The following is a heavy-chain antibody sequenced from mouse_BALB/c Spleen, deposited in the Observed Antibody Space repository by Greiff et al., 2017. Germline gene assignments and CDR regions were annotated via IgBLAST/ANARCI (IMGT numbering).Heavy chain of an antibody. Sequence: VQLKQSGAELVRSGASVKLSCTASGFNIKDYYMHWVKQRPEQGLEWIGWIDPENGDTEYAPKFQGKATMTADTSSNTAYLQLSSLTSEDTAVYYCNADYFDYWGQGTTLTVSS. CDR1: GFNIKDYY. J-gene: IGHJ2*01. V-gene: IGHV14-4*02. CDR2: IDPENGDT. CDR3: NADYFDY.